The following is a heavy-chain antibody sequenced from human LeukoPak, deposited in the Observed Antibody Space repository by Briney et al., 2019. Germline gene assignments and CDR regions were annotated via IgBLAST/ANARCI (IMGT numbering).Heavy chain of an antibody. D-gene: IGHD3-10*01. V-gene: IGHV3-33*01. CDR3: ARVLNYYASDNYYPPSYYYYGLDV. CDR1: GFDFDNHG. J-gene: IGHJ6*02. CDR2: IWYDGKNK. Sequence: PGPSLRLSCAASGFDFDNHGMHWVRQAPGKGLEWVAVIWYDGKNKNYADDVKGRFTISRDNSKQTLYLEMSSLSAEDTAVYYCARVLNYYASDNYYPPSYYYYGLDVWGQGTTVTVSS.